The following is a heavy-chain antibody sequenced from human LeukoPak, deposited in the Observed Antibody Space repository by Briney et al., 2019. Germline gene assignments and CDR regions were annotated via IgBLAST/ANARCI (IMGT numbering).Heavy chain of an antibody. CDR2: ISYDGNNK. J-gene: IGHJ4*02. Sequence: PGRSLRLSCAASGFTFSSYAMHWVRQAPSKGLEWVAVISYDGNNKYYADSVKGRFTISRDNSKNTLYLQMNSLRAEDTAVYYCARGTTGTTKFDYWGQGTLVTVSS. CDR1: GFTFSSYA. CDR3: ARGTTGTTKFDY. V-gene: IGHV3-30-3*01. D-gene: IGHD1-1*01.